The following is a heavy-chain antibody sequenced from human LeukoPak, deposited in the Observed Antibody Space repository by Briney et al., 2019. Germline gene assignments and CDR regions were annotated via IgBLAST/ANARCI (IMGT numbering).Heavy chain of an antibody. CDR2: ISSSGSTI. J-gene: IGHJ4*02. CDR1: GFTFSDYY. V-gene: IGHV3-11*01. CDR3: ARDRTIFGEAYYFDY. Sequence: GGSLRLSCAASGFTFSDYYMSWIRQAPGKGLEWVSYISSSGSTIYYADSAKGRFTISRDNAKNSLYLQMNSLRAEDTAVYYCARDRTIFGEAYYFDYWGQGTLVTVSS. D-gene: IGHD3-3*01.